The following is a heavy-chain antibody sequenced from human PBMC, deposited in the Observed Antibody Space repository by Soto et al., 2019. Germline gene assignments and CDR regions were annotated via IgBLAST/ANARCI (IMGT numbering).Heavy chain of an antibody. CDR3: TTPGRYFDWVPYYYSGMDV. CDR1: GFTFSNAW. Sequence: EVQLVESGGGLVKPGGSLRLSCAASGFTFSNAWMNWVRQAPGKGLEWVGRIKSKTDGGTTDYAAPVKGRFTISRDDSNNTLYLQMNRLKTEDTAVYYCTTPGRYFDWVPYYYSGMDVWGQGITVTVSS. J-gene: IGHJ6*02. D-gene: IGHD3-9*01. CDR2: IKSKTDGGTT. V-gene: IGHV3-15*07.